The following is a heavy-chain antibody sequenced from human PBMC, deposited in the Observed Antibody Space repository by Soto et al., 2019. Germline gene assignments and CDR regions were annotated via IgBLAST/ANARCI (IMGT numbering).Heavy chain of an antibody. CDR1: GGSISSSSYY. J-gene: IGHJ6*03. Sequence: SSETLSLTCTVSGGSISSSSYYWGWIRQPPGKGLEWIGSIYYSGSTYYNPSLKSRVTISVDTSKNQFSLKLSSVTAADTAVYYCASHYGSGSASFSSYYYYMDVWGKGTTVTVS. CDR3: ASHYGSGSASFSSYYYYMDV. CDR2: IYYSGST. V-gene: IGHV4-39*01. D-gene: IGHD3-10*01.